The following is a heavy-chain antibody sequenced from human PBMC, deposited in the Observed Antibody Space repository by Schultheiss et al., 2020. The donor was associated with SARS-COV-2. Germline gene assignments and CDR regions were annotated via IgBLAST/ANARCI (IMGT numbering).Heavy chain of an antibody. J-gene: IGHJ4*02. CDR2: IYYSGST. Sequence: SETLSLTCTVSGGSISSYYWSWIRQPPGKGLEWIGYIYYSGSTNYNPSLKSRVTISVDTSKNQFSLKLSSVTAADTAVYYCARVDVDTAMVCDYWGQGTLVTVSS. CDR1: GGSISSYY. CDR3: ARVDVDTAMVCDY. D-gene: IGHD5-18*01. V-gene: IGHV4-59*08.